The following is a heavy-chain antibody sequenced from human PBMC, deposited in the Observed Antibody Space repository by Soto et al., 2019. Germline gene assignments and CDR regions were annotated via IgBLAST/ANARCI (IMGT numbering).Heavy chain of an antibody. Sequence: ASVKVSCKASGYTFTSYAMHWVRQAPGQRLEWMGWINAGNGNTKYSQKFQGRVTITRDTSASTAYMELSSLRSEDTAVYYCARVAGYNYYYYVMDVWGQGTTVTVSS. J-gene: IGHJ6*02. V-gene: IGHV1-3*01. CDR1: GYTFTSYA. CDR3: ARVAGYNYYYYVMDV. CDR2: INAGNGNT. D-gene: IGHD5-18*01.